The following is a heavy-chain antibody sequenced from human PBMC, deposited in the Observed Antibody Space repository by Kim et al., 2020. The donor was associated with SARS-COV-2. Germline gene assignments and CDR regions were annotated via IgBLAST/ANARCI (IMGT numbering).Heavy chain of an antibody. D-gene: IGHD4-17*01. CDR2: IYYSGST. CDR3: ARYGDQLPYYYYYGMDV. J-gene: IGHJ6*02. Sequence: SETLSLTCTVSGGSISSYYWSWIRQPPGKGLEWIGYIYYSGSTNYNPSLKSRVTISVDTSKNQFSLKLSSVTAADTAVYYCARYGDQLPYYYYYGMDVWGQGTTVTVSS. CDR1: GGSISSYY. V-gene: IGHV4-59*01.